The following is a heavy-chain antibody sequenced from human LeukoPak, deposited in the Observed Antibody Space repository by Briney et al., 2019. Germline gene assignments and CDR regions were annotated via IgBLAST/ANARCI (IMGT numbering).Heavy chain of an antibody. CDR1: GFTFSSYG. J-gene: IGHJ4*02. D-gene: IGHD3-3*01. CDR3: ARVALSGYYYMDY. CDR2: IWYDGSNK. V-gene: IGHV3-33*01. Sequence: GGSLRLSCAASGFTFSSYGMHWVRQAPGKGLEWVAVIWYDGSNKYYADSVKGRFTISRDNSKNTLYLQMNSLRAEDTAVYYCARVALSGYYYMDYWGQGTLVTVSS.